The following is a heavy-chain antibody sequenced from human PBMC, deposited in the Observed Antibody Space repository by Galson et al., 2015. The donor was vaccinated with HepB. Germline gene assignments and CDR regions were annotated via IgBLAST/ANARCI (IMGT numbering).Heavy chain of an antibody. Sequence: SVKVSCKTSGGTFSSYTISWVRQASGQGLEWMGRIIPILGIANYAQKFQGRVTITADKSTSTAYMELSSLRSEDTAVYYCARETIHYGDPLRPNYFDYWGQGTLVTVSS. CDR1: GGTFSSYT. CDR3: ARETIHYGDPLRPNYFDY. J-gene: IGHJ4*02. D-gene: IGHD4-17*01. V-gene: IGHV1-69*04. CDR2: IIPILGIA.